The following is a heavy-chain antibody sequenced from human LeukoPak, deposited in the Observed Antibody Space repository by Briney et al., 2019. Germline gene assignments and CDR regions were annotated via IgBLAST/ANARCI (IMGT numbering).Heavy chain of an antibody. V-gene: IGHV1-2*02. D-gene: IGHD3-3*01. Sequence: ASVKVSCKASGYTFTSYGISWVRQAPGQGLEWMGWINPNSGGTNYAQNFQGRVTMTRDTSISTAYMELSRLRSDDTAVYYCASGSYDFWSGYDWGQGTLVTVSS. CDR3: ASGSYDFWSGYD. J-gene: IGHJ4*02. CDR2: INPNSGGT. CDR1: GYTFTSYG.